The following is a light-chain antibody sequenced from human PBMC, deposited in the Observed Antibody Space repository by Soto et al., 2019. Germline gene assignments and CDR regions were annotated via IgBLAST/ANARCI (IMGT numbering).Light chain of an antibody. CDR2: GAS. CDR1: QSVSSY. Sequence: EIVMTQSPASRSVSRGGGATGGCRASQSVSSYLAWYQQKPGQAPRLRIYGASTRATGIPARCSGSGYGTEFTITIISLQYDDCAVYYCQQYHYWPPITFGGGTRLDIK. J-gene: IGKJ5*01. V-gene: IGKV3-15*01. CDR3: QQYHYWPPIT.